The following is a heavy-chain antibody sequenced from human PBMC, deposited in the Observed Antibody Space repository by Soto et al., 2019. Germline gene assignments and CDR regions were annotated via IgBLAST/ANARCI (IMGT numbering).Heavy chain of an antibody. CDR2: IYSGGST. D-gene: IGHD3-16*01. J-gene: IGHJ4*01. V-gene: IGHV3-66*01. CDR3: AAYSHKGY. CDR1: GFTVSNNY. Sequence: EEQLVESGGDLVQPGGSLRLSCAASGFTVSNNYMSWVRQAPGKGLEWVSLIYSGGSTYYADSVKGTFTISRVSSKNTLYLQMNSLRAEDTAMYYCAAYSHKGYWGHGTLVTVSS.